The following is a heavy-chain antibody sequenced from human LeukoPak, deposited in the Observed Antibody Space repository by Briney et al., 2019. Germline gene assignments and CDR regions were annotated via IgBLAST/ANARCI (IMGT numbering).Heavy chain of an antibody. D-gene: IGHD6-13*01. Sequence: EGSLRLSCAASGFTFDDYGMSWVRQAPGKGLEWVSGINWNGGSTGYADSVKGRFTISRDNAKNSLYLQMNSLRAEDTALYYCARGTLKAAATDFDYWGQGTLVTVSS. V-gene: IGHV3-20*04. CDR2: INWNGGST. CDR3: ARGTLKAAATDFDY. J-gene: IGHJ4*02. CDR1: GFTFDDYG.